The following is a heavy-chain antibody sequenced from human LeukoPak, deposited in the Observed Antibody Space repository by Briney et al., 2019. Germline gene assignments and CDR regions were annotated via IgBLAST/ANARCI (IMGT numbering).Heavy chain of an antibody. D-gene: IGHD6-13*01. J-gene: IGHJ4*02. Sequence: ASVKVSCKASGYIFTGYYIHWVRQAPGQGLEWMGWINPNSGDTKYAQKFQGRVTMTRDTSNNTVYMDLTRLRSDDTAVYYCARGRGYAQQLVLSLYYFDYWGQGTLVTVSS. CDR1: GYIFTGYY. CDR3: ARGRGYAQQLVLSLYYFDY. CDR2: INPNSGDT. V-gene: IGHV1-2*02.